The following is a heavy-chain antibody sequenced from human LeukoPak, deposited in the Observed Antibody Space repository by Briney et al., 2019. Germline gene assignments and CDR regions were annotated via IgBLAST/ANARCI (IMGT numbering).Heavy chain of an antibody. CDR3: ARSHYYDSSGYYYSSRAFDI. Sequence: GGSLRLSCAASGFTFSSYSMNWVRQAPGKGLEWVSSISSSSSYIYYADSVKGRFTISRDNAKNSLYLQMNSLRAEDTAVYYCARSHYYDSSGYYYSSRAFDIWGQGTMVTVSS. CDR2: ISSSSSYI. D-gene: IGHD3-22*01. J-gene: IGHJ3*02. V-gene: IGHV3-21*01. CDR1: GFTFSSYS.